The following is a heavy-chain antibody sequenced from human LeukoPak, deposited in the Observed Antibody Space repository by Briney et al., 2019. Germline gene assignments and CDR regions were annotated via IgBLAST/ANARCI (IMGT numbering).Heavy chain of an antibody. V-gene: IGHV3-7*01. CDR3: ARGPDYDFWSGYRYFDY. J-gene: IGHJ4*02. D-gene: IGHD3-3*01. CDR1: GFTFSNAW. CDR2: IKQDGSEK. Sequence: GGSLRLSCAASGFTFSNAWMSWVRQAPGKGLEWVANIKQDGSEKYYVDSVKGRFTISRDNAKNSLYLQMNSLRAEDTAVYYCARGPDYDFWSGYRYFDYWGQGTLVTVSS.